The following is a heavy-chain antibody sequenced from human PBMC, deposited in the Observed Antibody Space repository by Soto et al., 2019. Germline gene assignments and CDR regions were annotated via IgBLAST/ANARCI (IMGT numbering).Heavy chain of an antibody. CDR2: ISGSGGST. CDR1: GFTFSSYA. V-gene: IGHV3-23*01. J-gene: IGHJ4*02. Sequence: EVQLLESGGGLVQPGGSLRLSCAASGFTFSSYAMSWVRQAPGKGLEWVSAISGSGGSTYYADSVKGRFTISRDNSKNTLYLQMNSLRAEDTAVYYCAKDRTPYYYDSTPYYFDYWGQGTLVTVSS. D-gene: IGHD3-22*01. CDR3: AKDRTPYYYDSTPYYFDY.